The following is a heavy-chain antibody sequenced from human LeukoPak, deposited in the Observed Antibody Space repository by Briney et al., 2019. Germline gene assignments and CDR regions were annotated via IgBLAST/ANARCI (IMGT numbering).Heavy chain of an antibody. D-gene: IGHD2-2*01. CDR3: ARTTEGYCSSASCFGFSYSYYMDV. J-gene: IGHJ6*03. CDR2: IYYSGNT. CDR1: GVSIGSSNSY. Sequence: SEALSLTCTVSGVSIGSSNSYWGWIRQPPGKGLEWIGSIYYSGNTYYNASLKSQVSISIDTSKNQFSLKLSSVIAADTAVYYCARTTEGYCSSASCFGFSYSYYMDVWGKGTTVTISS. V-gene: IGHV4-39*07.